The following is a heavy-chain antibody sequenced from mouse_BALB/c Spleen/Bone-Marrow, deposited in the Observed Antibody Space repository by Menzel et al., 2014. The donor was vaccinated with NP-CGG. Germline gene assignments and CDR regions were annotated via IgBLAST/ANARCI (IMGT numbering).Heavy chain of an antibody. J-gene: IGHJ2*01. D-gene: IGHD2-4*01. CDR3: ARTGDYGGFDY. Sequence: VKLQESGAELVKPGASVKMSCKASGYTFTSYWMHWVKQRPGQGLEWIGYIYPSTGYTEYNQKFKDKVTLTADKSSSTAYMQLSSLTSEDSAVYYCARTGDYGGFDYWGQGTTLTVSS. V-gene: IGHV1-7*01. CDR2: IYPSTGYT. CDR1: GYTFTSYW.